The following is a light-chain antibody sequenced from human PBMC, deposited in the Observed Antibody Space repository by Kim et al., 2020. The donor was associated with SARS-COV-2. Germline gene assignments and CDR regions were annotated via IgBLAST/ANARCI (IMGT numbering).Light chain of an antibody. CDR3: DSRDSNDNVV. J-gene: IGLJ2*01. V-gene: IGLV3-19*01. Sequence: ALGQTVRITCQGDSLRSYYATWYQQKPGQAPILVIYGKNNRPSGIPDRFSGSSSGNTASLTITGTQAGDEADYYCDSRDSNDNVVFGGGTKLTVL. CDR2: GKN. CDR1: SLRSYY.